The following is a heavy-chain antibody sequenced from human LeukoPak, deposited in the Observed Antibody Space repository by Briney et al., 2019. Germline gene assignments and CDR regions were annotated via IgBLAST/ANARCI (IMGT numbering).Heavy chain of an antibody. J-gene: IGHJ3*01. V-gene: IGHV4-31*03. CDR3: ARDFLRTASPDAFDF. CDR2: ISYSGNT. D-gene: IGHD2-21*02. CDR1: GDSISSDGYS. Sequence: SETQSLTCTVSGDSISSDGYSWTWIRQPPGKGLEWIGHISYSGNTYYNPSLKSRVTLSVDASKNQFSLNLTSVTAADTAIYYRARDFLRTASPDAFDFWGQGTMVTVSS.